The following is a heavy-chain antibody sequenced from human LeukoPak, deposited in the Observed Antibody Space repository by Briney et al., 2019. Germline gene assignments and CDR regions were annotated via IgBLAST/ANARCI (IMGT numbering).Heavy chain of an antibody. Sequence: SVKVSCKASGGTFSSYAISWVRQAPGQGLEWMGRIIPIFGIANYAQKFQGRVAITADKSTSTAYMELSSLRSEDTAVYYCARDGMAAARPGNLWFDPWGQGTLVTVSS. J-gene: IGHJ5*02. CDR1: GGTFSSYA. V-gene: IGHV1-69*04. CDR3: ARDGMAAARPGNLWFDP. CDR2: IIPIFGIA. D-gene: IGHD6-6*01.